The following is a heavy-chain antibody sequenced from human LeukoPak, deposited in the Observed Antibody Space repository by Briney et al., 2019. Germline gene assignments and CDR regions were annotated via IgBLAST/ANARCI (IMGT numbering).Heavy chain of an antibody. CDR1: GFTFDDYA. D-gene: IGHD4-17*01. CDR2: ISWHSGSV. J-gene: IGHJ4*02. Sequence: GGSLRLSCAASGFTFDDYAMHWVRQAPGKGLEWVSGISWHSGSVAYADSVKGRFTISRDNAKNSLYLQMNSLRAEDTAVYYCAREGGDYGDYFDYWGQGTLVTVSS. CDR3: AREGGDYGDYFDY. V-gene: IGHV3-9*01.